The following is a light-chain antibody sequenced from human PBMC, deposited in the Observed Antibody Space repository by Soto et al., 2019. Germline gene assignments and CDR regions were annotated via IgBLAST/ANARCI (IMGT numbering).Light chain of an antibody. CDR1: QSVRGN. CDR3: QQYNNWPPS. J-gene: IGKJ1*01. CDR2: GAS. Sequence: EIVMTQSPATLSVSPGERATLSCRASQSVRGNLAWYQQKPGQAPRLLIYGASTRATGIPARFSGSGSGTESTLTISSLQSEDFAVYYCQQYNNWPPSFGQGTKVEIK. V-gene: IGKV3-15*01.